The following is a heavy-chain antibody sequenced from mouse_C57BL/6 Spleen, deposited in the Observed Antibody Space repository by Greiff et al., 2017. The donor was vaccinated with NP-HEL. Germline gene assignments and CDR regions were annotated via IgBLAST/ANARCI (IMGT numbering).Heavy chain of an antibody. D-gene: IGHD2-4*01. CDR2: ISSGGSYT. CDR3: ARHEDYDYDHFDY. CDR1: GFTFSSYG. Sequence: EVMLVESGGDLVKPGGSLKLSCAASGFTFSSYGMSWVRQTPDKRLEWVATISSGGSYTYYPDSVKGRFTISRDNAKNTLYLQMSSLKSEDTAMYYCARHEDYDYDHFDYWGQGTTLTVSS. V-gene: IGHV5-6*01. J-gene: IGHJ2*01.